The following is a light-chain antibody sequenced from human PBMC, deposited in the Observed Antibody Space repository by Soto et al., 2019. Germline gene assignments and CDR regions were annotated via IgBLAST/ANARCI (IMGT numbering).Light chain of an antibody. CDR2: GAS. CDR1: QSVSSSY. CDR3: QHYDSLPTT. Sequence: EIIMTQSPATLSLSPGERATLSCRASQSVSSSYLAWYQQKPGQPPRLLIYGASSRATGIPDRFSGSGSGTDFTLTISRMEHEDFAVFYCQHYDSLPTTFGQGTRREI. V-gene: IGKV3-20*01. J-gene: IGKJ5*01.